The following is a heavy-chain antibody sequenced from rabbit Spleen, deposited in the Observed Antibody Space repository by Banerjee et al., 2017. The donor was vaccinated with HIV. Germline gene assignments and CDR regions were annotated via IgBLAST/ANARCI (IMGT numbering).Heavy chain of an antibody. CDR3: ARDTGSGAYIDGYFNL. V-gene: IGHV1S45*01. CDR1: GFSFSSGYD. D-gene: IGHD1-1*01. CDR2: VYTGNSKT. Sequence: QEQLVESGGGLVQPGASLTLTCTASGFSFSSGYDMCWVRQAPGKGLEWIGCVYTGNSKTYYASWAKGRLTLSKASSTTVTLQMTSLTVADTATYFCARDTGSGAYIDGYFNLWGQGTLVTVS. J-gene: IGHJ4*01.